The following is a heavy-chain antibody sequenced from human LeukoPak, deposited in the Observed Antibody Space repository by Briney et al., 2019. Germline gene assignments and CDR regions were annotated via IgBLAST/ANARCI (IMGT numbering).Heavy chain of an antibody. Sequence: SVKVSCKASGGTFSSYAISWVRQAPGRGLEWMGGIIPIFGTANYAQKFQGRVTITTDESTSTAYMELSSLRSEDTAVYYCARDFSRYCSGGSCYSDMGYWGQGTLVTVSS. D-gene: IGHD2-15*01. J-gene: IGHJ4*02. CDR3: ARDFSRYCSGGSCYSDMGY. CDR2: IIPIFGTA. CDR1: GGTFSSYA. V-gene: IGHV1-69*05.